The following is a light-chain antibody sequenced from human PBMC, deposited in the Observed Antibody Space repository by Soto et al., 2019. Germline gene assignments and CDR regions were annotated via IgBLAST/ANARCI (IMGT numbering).Light chain of an antibody. Sequence: EIVLSQSACTLSLSPGERATLSCRASQSVSSSYLAWYQQKPGQAPRLLIYGASTRATGIPARFSGSGSGKEFTLTISGLQSEDFAVYYCQQYNNWPQTFGQGTKVDIK. CDR3: QQYNNWPQT. V-gene: IGKV3-15*01. J-gene: IGKJ1*01. CDR2: GAS. CDR1: QSVSSSY.